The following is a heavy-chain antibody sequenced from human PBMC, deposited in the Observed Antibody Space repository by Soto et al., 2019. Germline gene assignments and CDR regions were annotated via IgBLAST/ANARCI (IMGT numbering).Heavy chain of an antibody. J-gene: IGHJ6*02. CDR3: AKVGGSYPYYGMDV. CDR1: GFTFSSYA. D-gene: IGHD1-26*01. V-gene: IGHV3-23*01. CDR2: ISGSGGST. Sequence: EVQLLESGGGLVQPGGSLRLSCEASGFTFSSYAISLVRQAAGKGLEWVSAISGSGGSTYYADSVKGRFTISRDNSKNTLYLQMNSLRAEDTAVYYCAKVGGSYPYYGMDVWGQGTTVTVSS.